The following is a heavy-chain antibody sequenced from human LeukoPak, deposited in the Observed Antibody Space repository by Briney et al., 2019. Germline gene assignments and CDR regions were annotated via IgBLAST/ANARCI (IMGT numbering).Heavy chain of an antibody. V-gene: IGHV4-59*01. CDR3: ARASGAPIPDY. D-gene: IGHD1-26*01. Sequence: PXETLSLTCTVSGGSISSYYWSWIRQPPGKGLEWIGYIYYSGSTNYNPSLKSRVTISVDTSKNQFSLKLSSVTAADTAVYYCARASGAPIPDYWGQGTLVTVSS. CDR2: IYYSGST. CDR1: GGSISSYY. J-gene: IGHJ4*02.